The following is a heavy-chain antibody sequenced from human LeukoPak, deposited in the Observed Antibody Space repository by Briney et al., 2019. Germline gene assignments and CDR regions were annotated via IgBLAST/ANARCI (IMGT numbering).Heavy chain of an antibody. D-gene: IGHD6-25*01. CDR1: GDSVSSNSAA. V-gene: IGHV6-1*01. Sequence: SQPLSLTCAISGDSVSSNSAAWNWIRQSPSRGLASLGRTYYRSKWYNDYAVSVKSRVTINPDTSKNQFSLQLNSVAPEDTAVYYCARTSAAVGTFDAFDIWGQGTMVTVSS. CDR3: ARTSAAVGTFDAFDI. J-gene: IGHJ3*02. CDR2: TYYRSKWYN.